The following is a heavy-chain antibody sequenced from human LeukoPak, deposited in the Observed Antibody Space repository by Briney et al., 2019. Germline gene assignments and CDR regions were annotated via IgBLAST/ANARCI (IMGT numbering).Heavy chain of an antibody. CDR1: GFTFTSYA. J-gene: IGHJ6*02. Sequence: PGGSLRLSCVVSGFTFTSYAMSWVRQAPGKGLGWVSSVSGDGGRTSYAASVQGRFAISRDNSKDALYLEMNSLRAGDTAVYYCANQPGLYNNGWSTTYHFFGLDVWGQGTTVTVSS. V-gene: IGHV3-23*01. CDR3: ANQPGLYNNGWSTTYHFFGLDV. CDR2: VSGDGGRT. D-gene: IGHD6-19*01.